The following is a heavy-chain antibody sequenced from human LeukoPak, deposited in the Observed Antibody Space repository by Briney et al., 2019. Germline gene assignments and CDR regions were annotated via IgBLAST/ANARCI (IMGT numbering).Heavy chain of an antibody. CDR2: IYYSGST. Sequence: PSETLSLTCAVSGGSISSYYWSWIRQPPGKGLEWIGYIYYSGSTSYNPSLKSRVTISVDTSKNQFSLKLSSVTAADTAVYYCARAQQLGISDYWGQGTLVTVSS. CDR1: GGSISSYY. D-gene: IGHD7-27*01. V-gene: IGHV4-59*01. J-gene: IGHJ4*02. CDR3: ARAQQLGISDY.